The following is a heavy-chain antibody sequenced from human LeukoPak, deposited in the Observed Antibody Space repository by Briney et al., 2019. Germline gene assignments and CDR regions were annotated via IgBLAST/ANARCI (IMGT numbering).Heavy chain of an antibody. J-gene: IGHJ4*02. CDR2: ISYDGSSR. D-gene: IGHD7-27*01. V-gene: IGHV3-30*04. CDR3: ASPTGRPNGD. CDR1: GFSLSNYP. Sequence: GGSLRLSCAASGFSLSNYPMQWVRQAPGKGLEWVATISYDGSSRYSAGSVKGRFTISRDNSKNTLSLQMNSLRAEDTAMYYCASPTGRPNGDWGQGTLVTVSS.